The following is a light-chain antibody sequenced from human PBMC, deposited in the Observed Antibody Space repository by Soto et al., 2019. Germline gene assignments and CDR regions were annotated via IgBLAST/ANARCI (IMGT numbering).Light chain of an antibody. V-gene: IGLV2-14*03. J-gene: IGLJ1*01. CDR1: SSDIGAYDY. CDR2: NVN. Sequence: QSALTQPASVSGSPGQSITISCSGTSSDIGAYDYVSWYQQHPGKPPKLMIYNVNNRPSGVSYRFSGSKSGNTASLTISGLQTEDEADYYCLSHTTSRTYVFGPGTKVTAL. CDR3: LSHTTSRTYV.